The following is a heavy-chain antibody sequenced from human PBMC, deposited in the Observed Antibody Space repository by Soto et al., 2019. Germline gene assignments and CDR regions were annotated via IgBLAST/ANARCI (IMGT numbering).Heavy chain of an antibody. D-gene: IGHD3-22*01. Sequence: SSETLSLTCTVSGVSIISGDYYWSLIRQPPEKGLEWIGYIYYSGSTYYNPSLKSRVTISVDTSKNQFSLKLSSVTAADTAVYYCASLAYSYDSSRYYHNWG. CDR3: ASLAYSYDSSRYYHN. J-gene: IGHJ1*01. V-gene: IGHV4-30-4*01. CDR1: GVSIISGDYY. CDR2: IYYSGST.